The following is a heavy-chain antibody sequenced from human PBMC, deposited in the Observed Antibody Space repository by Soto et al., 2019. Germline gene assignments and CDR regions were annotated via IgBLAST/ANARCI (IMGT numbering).Heavy chain of an antibody. CDR1: GFTFSSFE. J-gene: IGHJ4*02. V-gene: IGHV3-48*03. D-gene: IGHD6-6*01. CDR2: IGSSGSTI. Sequence: GGSLRLSCAASGFTFSSFEMNWVRQAPGKGLEWVSKIGSSGSTIWYADSVKGRFTISRDNAKNSLYLQMDSLRGEDTAVYYCARAPYSSSYYFDSWGQGTLVTVSS. CDR3: ARAPYSSSYYFDS.